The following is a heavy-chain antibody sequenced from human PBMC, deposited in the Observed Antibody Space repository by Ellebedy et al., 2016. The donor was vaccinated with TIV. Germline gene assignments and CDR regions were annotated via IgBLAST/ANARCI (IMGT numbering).Heavy chain of an antibody. CDR1: GFTFSTSW. D-gene: IGHD1-1*01. Sequence: PGGSLRLSCAVSGFTFSTSWMSLVRHAPGQGLEWVANMNGDGNERYYVDSVEGRFTISSEKTRNSLYLQMNSLRADDTAVYYCTKDGSGTMNFWGQGTLVTVSS. CDR3: TKDGSGTMNF. CDR2: MNGDGNER. J-gene: IGHJ4*02. V-gene: IGHV3-7*01.